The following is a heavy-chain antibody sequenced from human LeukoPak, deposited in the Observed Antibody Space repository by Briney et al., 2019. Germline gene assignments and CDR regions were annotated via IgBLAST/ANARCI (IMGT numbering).Heavy chain of an antibody. CDR2: IGTAGDT. J-gene: IGHJ4*02. Sequence: PGRSLTLSCAASGFTFSSYDMHWVRQATGKGLEWVSAIGTAGDTYYPGSVKGRFTISRENAKNSLYLQMNSLRAGDTAVYYCARAHDSSGYYDYWGQGTLVTVSS. CDR3: ARAHDSSGYYDY. CDR1: GFTFSSYD. V-gene: IGHV3-13*04. D-gene: IGHD3-22*01.